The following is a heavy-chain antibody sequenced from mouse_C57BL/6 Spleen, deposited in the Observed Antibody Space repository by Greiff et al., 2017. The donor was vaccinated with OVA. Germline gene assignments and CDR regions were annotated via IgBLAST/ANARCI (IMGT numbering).Heavy chain of an antibody. CDR2: IRNKANGYTT. D-gene: IGHD4-1*01. V-gene: IGHV7-3*01. Sequence: EVMLVESGGGLVQPGGSLSLSCAASGFTFTDYYMSWVRQPPGKALEWLGFIRNKANGYTTEYSASVKGRFTISRDNSQSILYLQMNALRAEDSATYYCARSWDSYYYAMDYWGQGTSVTVSS. CDR1: GFTFTDYY. J-gene: IGHJ4*01. CDR3: ARSWDSYYYAMDY.